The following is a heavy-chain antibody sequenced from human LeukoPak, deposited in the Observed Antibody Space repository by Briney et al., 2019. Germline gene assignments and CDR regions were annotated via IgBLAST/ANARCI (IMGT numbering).Heavy chain of an antibody. D-gene: IGHD1-7*01. CDR2: ISWNSGSI. J-gene: IGHJ4*02. V-gene: IGHV3-9*01. CDR3: AKSGDNWNYDADY. Sequence: GRSLRLSCAASGFTFDDYAMHWVRQAPGKGLEWVSGISWNSGSIGYADSVKGRFTISRDSSKNTLYLQMNSLRAEDTAVYYCAKSGDNWNYDADYWGQGTLVTVSS. CDR1: GFTFDDYA.